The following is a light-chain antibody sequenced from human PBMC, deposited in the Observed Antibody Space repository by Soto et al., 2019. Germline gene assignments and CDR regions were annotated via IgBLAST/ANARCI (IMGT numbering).Light chain of an antibody. CDR3: QQYNSWPIT. Sequence: EGMVSKSPDALYVSQGERVTLSCRASQSVSDNLAWYQQKPGQGPRLLVYRASTRTLGIPARFSGSESGTEFTLTISSLQSEDFAVYYCQQYNSWPITFCQGTRLEIK. J-gene: IGKJ5*01. V-gene: IGKV3-15*01. CDR1: QSVSDN. CDR2: RAS.